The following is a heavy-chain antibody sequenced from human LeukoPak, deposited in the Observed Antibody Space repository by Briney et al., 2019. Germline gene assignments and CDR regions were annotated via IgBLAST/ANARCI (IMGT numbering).Heavy chain of an antibody. Sequence: GGSLRLSCAASGFTFSSYWMSWVRQAPGKGLEGVANIKQDGSEKYYVDSVKGRFTISRDNAKNSLYLQMNSLRAEDTAVYYCARELTYYYDSSGYRPSLYYYYGMDVWGQGTTVTVSS. D-gene: IGHD3-22*01. J-gene: IGHJ6*02. CDR1: GFTFSSYW. V-gene: IGHV3-7*01. CDR2: IKQDGSEK. CDR3: ARELTYYYDSSGYRPSLYYYYGMDV.